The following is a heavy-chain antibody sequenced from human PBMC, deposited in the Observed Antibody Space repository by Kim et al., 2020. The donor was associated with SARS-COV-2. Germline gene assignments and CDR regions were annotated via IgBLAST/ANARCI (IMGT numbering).Heavy chain of an antibody. CDR3: AKGGHPNHYDSSGYGTLYFDY. D-gene: IGHD3-22*01. V-gene: IGHV3-23*03. J-gene: IGHJ4*02. CDR2: IYSGGSST. Sequence: GGSLRLSCAASGFTFSSYAMSWVRQAPGKGLEWVSVIYSGGSSTYYADSVKGRFTISRDNSKNTLYLQMNSLRAEDTAVYYCAKGGHPNHYDSSGYGTLYFDYWGQGTLVTVSS. CDR1: GFTFSSYA.